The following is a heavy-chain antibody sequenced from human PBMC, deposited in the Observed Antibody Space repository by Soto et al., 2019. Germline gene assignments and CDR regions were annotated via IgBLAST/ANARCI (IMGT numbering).Heavy chain of an antibody. CDR2: ISSSSSTI. J-gene: IGHJ4*02. D-gene: IGHD2-21*02. V-gene: IGHV3-48*02. CDR3: LGFVVVTAIIGY. CDR1: GFTFSSYS. Sequence: GGSLRLSCAASGFTFSSYSMNWVRQAPGKGLEWVSYISSSSSTIYYADSVKGRFTISRDNAKNSLYLQMNSLRDEDTAVYYCLGFVVVTAIIGYWGQRTLVTVSS.